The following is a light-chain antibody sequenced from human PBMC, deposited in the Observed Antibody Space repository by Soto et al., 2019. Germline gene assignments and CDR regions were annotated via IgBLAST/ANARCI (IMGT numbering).Light chain of an antibody. V-gene: IGLV2-14*01. J-gene: IGLJ1*01. CDR3: SSYTSSSSYV. CDR2: EVS. Sequence: QSVLTQPASVSGSPGQSITISCTGTSSDVGGYNYVSWYQQHPGKAPTLMIYEVSKRPSGVSNRFSGSKSGNTASLTISGLQAEDEADYYCSSYTSSSSYVFGTGTKVTVL. CDR1: SSDVGGYNY.